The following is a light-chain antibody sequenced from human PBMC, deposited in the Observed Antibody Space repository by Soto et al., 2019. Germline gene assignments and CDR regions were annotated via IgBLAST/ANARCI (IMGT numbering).Light chain of an antibody. V-gene: IGLV2-14*01. CDR1: SSDVGGYNF. CDR3: SSYTSISTYV. Sequence: QSVLTQPASVSGSPGQSITISCTGTSSDVGGYNFVSWYQQHPDKAPKLMIYDVTNRPSGVSNRFSGSKSGNTASLTISGLQSEYEADYYCSSYTSISTYVFGTGTKVTVL. CDR2: DVT. J-gene: IGLJ1*01.